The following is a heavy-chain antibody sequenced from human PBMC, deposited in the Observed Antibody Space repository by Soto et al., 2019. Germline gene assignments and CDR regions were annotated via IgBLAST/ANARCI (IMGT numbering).Heavy chain of an antibody. D-gene: IGHD3-10*01. CDR2: IYHSAST. CDR1: GGSISSGGYS. J-gene: IGHJ4*02. V-gene: IGHV4-30-2*01. CDR3: ARVRVRGVIITYFDY. Sequence: TLSLTCAVSGGSISSGGYSWSWIRQPPVKGLEWIGYIYHSASTYYNPSLKSRVTISVDRSKNQFSLKLSSVTAADTAVYYCARVRVRGVIITYFDYWGQGTMVTVSS.